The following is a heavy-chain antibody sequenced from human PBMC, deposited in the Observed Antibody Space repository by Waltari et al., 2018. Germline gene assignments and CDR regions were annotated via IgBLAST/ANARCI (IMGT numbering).Heavy chain of an antibody. CDR1: GFTFTDSY. CDR3: ARATPERLDYYYGLDI. V-gene: IGHV3-11*01. D-gene: IGHD1-1*01. CDR2: ISSNGKFK. J-gene: IGHJ6*02. Sequence: QVQVVDSGGSLVNPGGSLRLICSPSGFTFTDSYLAWLRQAPGKGLEWFSHISSNGKFKFYADAVKGRFSVSRDNARMSLSLEMNSLTVEDSATYYCARATPERLDYYYGLDIWGHGTTVTVSS.